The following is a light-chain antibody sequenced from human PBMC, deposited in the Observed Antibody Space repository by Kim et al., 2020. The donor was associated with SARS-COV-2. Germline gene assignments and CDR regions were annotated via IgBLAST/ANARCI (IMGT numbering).Light chain of an antibody. V-gene: IGLV3-1*01. CDR3: QAWDSSTAV. CDR2: QDG. J-gene: IGLJ2*01. Sequence: SYELTQPPSVSVSPGQTASITCSGDKLGDKYACWYQQKPGQSPVLVIYQDGKRPSGIPERFSGSNSGNTATLTISGTQAMDEADYYCQAWDSSTAVFGGGTQLTV. CDR1: KLGDKY.